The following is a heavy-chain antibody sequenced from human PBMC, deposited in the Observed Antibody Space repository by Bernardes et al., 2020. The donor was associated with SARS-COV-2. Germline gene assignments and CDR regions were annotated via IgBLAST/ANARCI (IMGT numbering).Heavy chain of an antibody. V-gene: IGHV3-48*01. CDR2: ISSSSSTI. CDR3: ARVDNWNYYYGMDV. J-gene: IGHJ6*02. D-gene: IGHD1-1*01. Sequence: GGSLRLSCAASGFTFRSYSMHWVRQAPGKGLEWVSYISSSSSTIYYSDSVKGRFIISRDNDKKSLHLQMNSLRAEDTAAYYCARVDNWNYYYGMDVWGQGTTVTVSS. CDR1: GFTFRSYS.